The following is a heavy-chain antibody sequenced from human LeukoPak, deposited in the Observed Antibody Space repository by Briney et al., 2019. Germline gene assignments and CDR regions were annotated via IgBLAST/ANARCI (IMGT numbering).Heavy chain of an antibody. J-gene: IGHJ4*02. Sequence: PSETLSLTCTVPGGSISSSSYYWGWIRQPPGKGLEWIGSIYYSGSTYYNPSLKSRFTISVDTSKNQFSLKLRFVTAADTAVYHCARLGYCSSTSCYMPNWGQGTLVTVSS. CDR1: GGSISSSSYY. V-gene: IGHV4-39*01. CDR3: ARLGYCSSTSCYMPN. CDR2: IYYSGST. D-gene: IGHD2-2*02.